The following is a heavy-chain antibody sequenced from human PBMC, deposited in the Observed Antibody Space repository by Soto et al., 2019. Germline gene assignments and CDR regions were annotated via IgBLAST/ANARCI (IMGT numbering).Heavy chain of an antibody. CDR3: ARDNPYTNSCGNWFDP. V-gene: IGHV1-69*01. CDR2: IIPVFGTV. D-gene: IGHD6-13*01. Sequence: QVRLVQSGAEVKKPGSSVKVSCKASGGTFSNYAITWLRLAPGQGLEWLGGIIPVFGTVNYAQKFQGRVTITADASTSTAYMELNRLRSEDTAVYYCARDNPYTNSCGNWFDPWGQGTLVIVS. J-gene: IGHJ5*02. CDR1: GGTFSNYA.